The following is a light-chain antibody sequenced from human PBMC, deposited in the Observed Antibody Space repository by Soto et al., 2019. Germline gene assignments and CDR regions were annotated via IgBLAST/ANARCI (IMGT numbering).Light chain of an antibody. CDR3: QQYKKWPRT. CDR1: QSMGSN. Sequence: EIVMTQSPASLSVSPGERATLSCRASQSMGSNLAWYQQKPGQAPRLLIYGASTRATGIPARFSGSGSGTEFTLTITSLQPDDFATYYCQQYKKWPRTFGQGTKVDI. V-gene: IGKV3-15*01. J-gene: IGKJ1*01. CDR2: GAS.